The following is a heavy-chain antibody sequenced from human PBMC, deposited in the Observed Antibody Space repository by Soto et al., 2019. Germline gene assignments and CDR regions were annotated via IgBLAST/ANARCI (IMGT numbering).Heavy chain of an antibody. Sequence: QVQLQQWGAGLLKPVETLSLTCAVYGGSFSGYYWSWIRQPPGKGLEWIGEINHSESTNYNPSLKSGVTIAINASKNQFSLRLSSVTAADTAGYYCARGGISGTTGRVDYWGQGTLVTVSS. J-gene: IGHJ4*02. V-gene: IGHV4-34*01. D-gene: IGHD1-20*01. CDR1: GGSFSGYY. CDR2: INHSEST. CDR3: ARGGISGTTGRVDY.